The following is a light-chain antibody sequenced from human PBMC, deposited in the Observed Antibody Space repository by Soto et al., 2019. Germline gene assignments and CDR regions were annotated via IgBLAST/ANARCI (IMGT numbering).Light chain of an antibody. J-gene: IGKJ1*01. CDR2: DAS. V-gene: IGKV1-5*01. Sequence: QMTQSPSTLSDSVGDRVTITCRASQNINNWIAWYQQKPGRAPKFLIYDASTLESGVPSRFSGSGFGTEFSLTISSLQPDDFGSYYCQHMRTFGQGTKVDI. CDR1: QNINNW. CDR3: QHMRT.